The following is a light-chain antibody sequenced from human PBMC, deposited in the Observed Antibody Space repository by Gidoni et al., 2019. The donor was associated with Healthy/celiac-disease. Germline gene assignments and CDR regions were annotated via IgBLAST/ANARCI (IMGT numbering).Light chain of an antibody. CDR2: DAS. V-gene: IGKV3-11*01. J-gene: IGKJ2*01. Sequence: EIVLTQSPATLSLSPGERATRSCRASQSVSSYLAWYQQNPGQAPRLLIYDASNRATGIPARFSGSGSGTDFTLTISSLEPEDFAVYYCQQRSNWPPYTFGQGTKLEIK. CDR1: QSVSSY. CDR3: QQRSNWPPYT.